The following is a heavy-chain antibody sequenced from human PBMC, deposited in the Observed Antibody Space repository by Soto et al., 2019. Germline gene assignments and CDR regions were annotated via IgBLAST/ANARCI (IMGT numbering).Heavy chain of an antibody. J-gene: IGHJ5*02. CDR3: ARGGQCSTSSWGNWFDP. Sequence: QVQLVQSGAEVKKPGASVKVSCKASGYTFTSYYILWVRQAPGQGLEWMGIINPSAGRTSYAQKFQGRVTMTRDTSTSTVYMELSSLISEDTAVYYCARGGQCSTSSWGNWFDPWGQGTLVTVSS. CDR2: INPSAGRT. V-gene: IGHV1-46*01. CDR1: GYTFTSYY. D-gene: IGHD6-6*01.